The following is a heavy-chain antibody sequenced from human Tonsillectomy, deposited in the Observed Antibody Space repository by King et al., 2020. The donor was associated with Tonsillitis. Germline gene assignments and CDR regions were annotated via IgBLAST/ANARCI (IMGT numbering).Heavy chain of an antibody. D-gene: IGHD2-2*01. V-gene: IGHV3-9*01. CDR2: ISWNSGSI. CDR3: AKDTGGTSWTGFDY. J-gene: IGHJ4*02. CDR1: GFTFDDYA. Sequence: VQLVESGGGLVQPGRSLRLSCAASGFTFDDYAMHWVRQAPGKGLEWVSGISWNSGSIGYADSVKGRFTISRDNAKKSLYLQMNSLRAEDTALYYCAKDTGGTSWTGFDYWGQGTLVTVSS.